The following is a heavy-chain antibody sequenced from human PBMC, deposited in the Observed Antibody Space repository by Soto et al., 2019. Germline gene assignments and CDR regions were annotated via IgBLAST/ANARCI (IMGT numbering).Heavy chain of an antibody. J-gene: IGHJ4*02. CDR3: ARVPPRGYSGYDPRGSFDY. D-gene: IGHD5-12*01. CDR1: GGTFSSYA. Sequence: ASVKVSCKASGGTFSSYAISWVRQAPGQGLEWMGGIIPIFGTANYAQKFQGRVTITADESTSTAYMELSSLRSEDTAVYYCARVPPRGYSGYDPRGSFDYWGQGTLVTVSS. CDR2: IIPIFGTA. V-gene: IGHV1-69*13.